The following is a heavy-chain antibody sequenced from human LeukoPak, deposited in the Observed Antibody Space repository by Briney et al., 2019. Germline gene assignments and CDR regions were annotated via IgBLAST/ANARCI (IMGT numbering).Heavy chain of an antibody. CDR3: ARVGDCGRASCYAIDY. Sequence: GGSLRLSCAASGFTVSSNYMSWVRQAPGKGLEWVSIIYSGVSTYYTDSVRGRFIISRDISKNTLYLQMNSLRAEDTAVYYCARVGDCGRASCYAIDYWGQGTLVTVSS. CDR2: IYSGVST. V-gene: IGHV3-66*01. D-gene: IGHD2-2*01. CDR1: GFTVSSNY. J-gene: IGHJ4*02.